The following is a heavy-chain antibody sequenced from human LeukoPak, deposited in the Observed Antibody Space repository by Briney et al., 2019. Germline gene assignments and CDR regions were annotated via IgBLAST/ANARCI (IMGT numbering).Heavy chain of an antibody. CDR3: ARERYSYGYRDDY. CDR2: INPSGGST. V-gene: IGHV1-2*02. Sequence: ASVKVSCKASGYTFTSYYMHWVRQAPGQGLEWMGIINPSGGSTNYAQKFQGRVTMTRDTSISTAYMELSRLRSDDTAVYYCARERYSYGYRDDYWGQGTLVTVSS. J-gene: IGHJ4*02. CDR1: GYTFTSYY. D-gene: IGHD5-18*01.